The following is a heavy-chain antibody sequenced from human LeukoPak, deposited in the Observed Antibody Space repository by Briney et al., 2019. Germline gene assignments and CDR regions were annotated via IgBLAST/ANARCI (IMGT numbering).Heavy chain of an antibody. CDR1: GFTFSSYS. CDR3: ARDVCSGGSCYGGDY. Sequence: GGSLRLSCAASGFTFSSYSVNWVRQAPGKGLEWVSSISSSSSYIYYADSVKGRFAISRDNAKNSLYLQMNSLRAEDTAVYYCARDVCSGGSCYGGDYWGQGTLVTVSS. V-gene: IGHV3-21*01. J-gene: IGHJ4*02. CDR2: ISSSSSYI. D-gene: IGHD2-15*01.